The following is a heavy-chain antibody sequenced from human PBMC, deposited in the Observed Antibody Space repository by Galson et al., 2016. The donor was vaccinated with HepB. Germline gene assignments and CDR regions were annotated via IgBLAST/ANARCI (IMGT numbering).Heavy chain of an antibody. J-gene: IGHJ6*02. CDR1: GGSISSYY. CDR2: IQFIGGT. CDR3: ARDLVDTSMASCAMDV. V-gene: IGHV4-59*01. D-gene: IGHD5-18*01. Sequence: SETLSLTCTISGGSISSYYWTWIRQPPGKGLEWIGCIQFIGGTTYNPSLESRVTISVDTSQNQFSLKLSSVTAADTAVCYCARDLVDTSMASCAMDVWGQGTAVTVSS.